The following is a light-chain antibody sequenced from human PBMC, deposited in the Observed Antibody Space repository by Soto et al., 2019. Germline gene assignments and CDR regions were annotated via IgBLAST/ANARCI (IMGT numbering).Light chain of an antibody. CDR1: QSIRSY. CDR2: AAS. Sequence: DIQMTQSPSSLSASVGDRVTITCRASQSIRSYLNWYQQKPGKAPKLLIYAASSLQSGVPSRFSGSGSGTDFTLTISSLQPEDFATYYCQQSYSTPDTFGKGTKLEIK. V-gene: IGKV1-39*01. CDR3: QQSYSTPDT. J-gene: IGKJ2*01.